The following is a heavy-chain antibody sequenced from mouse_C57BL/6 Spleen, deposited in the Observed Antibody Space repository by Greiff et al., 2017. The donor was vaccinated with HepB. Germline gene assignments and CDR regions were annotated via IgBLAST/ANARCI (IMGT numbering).Heavy chain of an antibody. CDR2: INPGNGGT. Sequence: VQLQQPGTELVKPGASVKLSCKASGYTFTSYWMHWVKQRPGQGLEWIGNINPGNGGTNYNEKFKSKATLTVDKSSSTAYMQLSSLTSEDSAVYYCARSYGSSYYAMDYWGQGASVTVSS. V-gene: IGHV1-53*01. J-gene: IGHJ4*01. D-gene: IGHD1-1*01. CDR1: GYTFTSYW. CDR3: ARSYGSSYYAMDY.